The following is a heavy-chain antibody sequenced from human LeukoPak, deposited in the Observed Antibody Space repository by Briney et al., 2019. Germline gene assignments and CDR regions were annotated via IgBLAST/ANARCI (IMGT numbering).Heavy chain of an antibody. Sequence: NSGGSLRLSCAASGFTFTSYSMHWVRQAPGKGLEWVSPIRSISGYKYYADSVRGRFTISRDDAKNSLYLQMNSLRAGDTAVYYCARDADYYDSSGPFDYWGQGTLVTVSS. J-gene: IGHJ4*02. D-gene: IGHD3-22*01. CDR1: GFTFTSYS. CDR3: ARDADYYDSSGPFDY. CDR2: IRSISGYK. V-gene: IGHV3-21*01.